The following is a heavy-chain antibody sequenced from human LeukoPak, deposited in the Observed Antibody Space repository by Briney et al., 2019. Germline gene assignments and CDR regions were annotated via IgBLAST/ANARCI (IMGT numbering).Heavy chain of an antibody. CDR2: ITSSSSYI. V-gene: IGHV3-21*01. J-gene: IGHJ4*02. D-gene: IGHD6-13*01. CDR1: GFTFSSYS. CDR3: ASGPWYHYFDY. Sequence: GGSLRLSCAASGFTFSSYSMNSVRQAPGKGLEWVSSITSSSSYIYYADSVKSRFTISRDNAKNSLYLQMNSLRAEDTAVYYCASGPWYHYFDYWGQGTLVTVSS.